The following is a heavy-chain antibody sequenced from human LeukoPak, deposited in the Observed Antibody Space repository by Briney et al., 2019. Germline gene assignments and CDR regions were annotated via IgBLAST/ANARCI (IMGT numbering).Heavy chain of an antibody. CDR1: GYTFTSYD. J-gene: IGHJ4*02. CDR2: MNPNSGNT. V-gene: IGHV1-8*01. Sequence: ASVKVSCKASGYTFTSYDINWVRQATGQGLEWMGWMNPNSGNTGYAQKFQGRVTMTRDTSISTVYMELTRLRSDDTAVYYCARDRYGSGSYQPDYWGQGTLVTVSS. D-gene: IGHD3-10*01. CDR3: ARDRYGSGSYQPDY.